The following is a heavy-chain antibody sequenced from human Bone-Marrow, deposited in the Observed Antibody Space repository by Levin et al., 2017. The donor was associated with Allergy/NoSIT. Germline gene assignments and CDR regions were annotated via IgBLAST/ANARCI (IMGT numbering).Heavy chain of an antibody. CDR1: GFTFSNYG. J-gene: IGHJ4*02. CDR3: ARKYSSAWCFDY. V-gene: IGHV3-7*01. D-gene: IGHD6-19*01. CDR2: IKQDGTEK. Sequence: QPGGSLRLSCAASGFTFSNYGMTWVRQAPGKGLEWVANIKQDGTEKNYVDSVKGRFTISRDNANNALHLQMSSLRVEDTAVYFCARKYSSAWCFDYWGQGILVAVSS.